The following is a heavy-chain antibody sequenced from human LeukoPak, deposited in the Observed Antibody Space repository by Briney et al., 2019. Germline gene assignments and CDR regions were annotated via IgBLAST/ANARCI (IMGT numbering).Heavy chain of an antibody. CDR2: LHHDGST. J-gene: IGHJ5*02. CDR1: GGSIKIYY. Sequence: PSETLSLTCTVSGGSIKIYYWSWIRQPPGKGLEWIGYLHHDGSTNYNPSLKGRVTTSVETSKNQFSLKLSSVTAADTAVYYCVRFGTFGENWFDPWGQGTLVIVSS. CDR3: VRFGTFGENWFDP. D-gene: IGHD3-16*01. V-gene: IGHV4-59*01.